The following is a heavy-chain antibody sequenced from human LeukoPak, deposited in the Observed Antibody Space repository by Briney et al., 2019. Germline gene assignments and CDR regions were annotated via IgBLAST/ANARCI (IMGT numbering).Heavy chain of an antibody. V-gene: IGHV3-7*01. CDR3: ARALDSSSSRYQAFEE. Sequence: GGSLRLSCSASGFTFSNYWMSWARQAPGKGLEWVANIKQDESEKYYVDSVKGRFTISRDNAKSSLYLQMNSLRAEDTAVYYCARALDSSSSRYQAFEEWGQGTLVTVSS. CDR1: GFTFSNYW. CDR2: IKQDESEK. D-gene: IGHD2-2*01. J-gene: IGHJ4*02.